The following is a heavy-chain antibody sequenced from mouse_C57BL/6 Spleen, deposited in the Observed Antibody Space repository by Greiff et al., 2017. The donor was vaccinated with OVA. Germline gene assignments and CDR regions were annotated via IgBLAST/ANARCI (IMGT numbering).Heavy chain of an antibody. CDR2: INPGSGGT. CDR1: GYAFTNYL. Sequence: VQLQQSGAELVRPGTSVKVSCKASGYAFTNYLIEWVKQRPGQGLEWIGVINPGSGGTNYNEKFKGKATMTADKSSTTAYMQLSSLSSEDSSVYSCARGPVSVWYVDVWGTGTTVTVSS. J-gene: IGHJ1*03. CDR3: ARGPVSVWYVDV. V-gene: IGHV1-54*01.